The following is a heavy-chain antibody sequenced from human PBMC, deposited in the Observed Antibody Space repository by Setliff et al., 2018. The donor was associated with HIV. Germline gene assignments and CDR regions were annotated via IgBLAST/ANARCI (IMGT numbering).Heavy chain of an antibody. CDR3: ARTSTTTGTTLNWFDP. CDR2: ISSNIIYI. J-gene: IGHJ5*02. CDR1: EFTFSTYS. Sequence: PGGSLRLSCAASEFTFSTYSMNWVRQAPGKGLEWISSISSNIIYIYYADSVRGRFTISRDNAKNSLYLQMNSLRVEDTAVYYCARTSTTTGTTLNWFDPWGQGTLVTVSS. V-gene: IGHV3-21*01. D-gene: IGHD1-1*01.